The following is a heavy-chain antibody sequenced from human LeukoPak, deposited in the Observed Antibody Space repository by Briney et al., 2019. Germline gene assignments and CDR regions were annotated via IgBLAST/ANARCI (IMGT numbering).Heavy chain of an antibody. CDR2: VNEDGSEE. CDR1: GFTFSNYA. V-gene: IGHV3-7*04. CDR3: ARGGRSPDY. J-gene: IGHJ4*02. Sequence: GGSLRLSCAASGFTFSNYAMSWVRQAPGKRLEWVANVNEDGSEEHYVDSVKGRFTISRDNAKNSLFLQMNSLRDEDAAVYYCARGGRSPDYWGQGTLVIVSS.